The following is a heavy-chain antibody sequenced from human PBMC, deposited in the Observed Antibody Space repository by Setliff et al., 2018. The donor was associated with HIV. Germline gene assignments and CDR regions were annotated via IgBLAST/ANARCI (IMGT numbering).Heavy chain of an antibody. CDR2: IYPGDSDT. Sequence: ESLKISCKGSGYSFTNYWIGWVRQMPGEGLEWMGIIYPGDSDTRYSPSFQVQVTFSADKSISAVYLQWDSLKASDSAIYYCARAPRSPLRWRDNLLSSSSFFMDVWGKGTTVTVSS. CDR3: ARAPRSPLRWRDNLLSSSSFFMDV. D-gene: IGHD2-21*01. V-gene: IGHV5-51*01. J-gene: IGHJ6*03. CDR1: GYSFTNYW.